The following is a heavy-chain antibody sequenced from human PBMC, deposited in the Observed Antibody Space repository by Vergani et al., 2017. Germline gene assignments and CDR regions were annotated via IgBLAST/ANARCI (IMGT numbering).Heavy chain of an antibody. V-gene: IGHV3-30*02. CDR3: AKXKPGTTGTTGAFDI. CDR1: GFTFSSYG. Sequence: QVQLVESGGGVVQPGGSLRLSCAASGFTFSSYGMHWVRQAPGKGLEWVAFIRYDGSNKYYADSVKGRFTISRDNSKNTLYLQMNSLRAEDTAVYYCAKXKPGTTGTTGAFDIWGQGTMVTVSS. CDR2: IRYDGSNK. J-gene: IGHJ3*02. D-gene: IGHD1-1*01.